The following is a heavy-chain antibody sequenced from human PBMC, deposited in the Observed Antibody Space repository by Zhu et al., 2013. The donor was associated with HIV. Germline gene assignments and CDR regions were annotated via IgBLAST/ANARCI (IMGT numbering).Heavy chain of an antibody. CDR1: GHTFSSYA. Sequence: QVQLVQSGAEVKKPGASVRVSCKTSGHTFSSYAIHWLRQAPGQTLEWMGWINVGNGNTKFSPKFQGRVTINRDTSAATAYMELSSLRSEDTAVYYCAVIGASFDFDFWGQGTLVTVSS. CDR3: AVIGASFDFDF. CDR2: INVGNGNT. J-gene: IGHJ4*02. D-gene: IGHD3-10*01. V-gene: IGHV1-3*01.